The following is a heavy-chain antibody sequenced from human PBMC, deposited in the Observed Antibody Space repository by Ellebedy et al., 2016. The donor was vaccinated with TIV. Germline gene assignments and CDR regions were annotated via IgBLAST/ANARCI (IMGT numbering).Heavy chain of an antibody. Sequence: SLKISCVVSGFTFEDYAMHWVRQGPRKGLEWVAGINWNSEVIDYVDSVKGRFTISRDNAKDSLYLEMNSLRRDDTALYFCVKGRAEASGGVLDGPAFDLWGQGTVVTVSS. CDR2: INWNSEVI. D-gene: IGHD2-8*02. J-gene: IGHJ3*01. V-gene: IGHV3-9*01. CDR3: VKGRAEASGGVLDGPAFDL. CDR1: GFTFEDYA.